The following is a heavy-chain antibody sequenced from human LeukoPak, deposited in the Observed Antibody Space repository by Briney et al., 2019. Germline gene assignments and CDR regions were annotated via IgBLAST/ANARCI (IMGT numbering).Heavy chain of an antibody. V-gene: IGHV3-15*01. CDR1: GFTFSNAW. CDR2: IKSKTDGGTT. J-gene: IGHJ4*02. Sequence: PGGSLRLSCAASGFTFSNAWMSWVRQAPGKGLEWVGRIKSKTDGGTTDYAAPVKGRFTISRDDSKNTLYLQMNSLRAEDTAVYYCAREGPNCSGGSCYPYYFDYWGQGTLVTVSS. D-gene: IGHD2-15*01. CDR3: AREGPNCSGGSCYPYYFDY.